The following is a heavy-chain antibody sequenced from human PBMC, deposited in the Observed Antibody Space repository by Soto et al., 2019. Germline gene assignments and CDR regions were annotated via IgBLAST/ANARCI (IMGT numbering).Heavy chain of an antibody. CDR1: GGSISSSSYY. D-gene: IGHD3-10*01. Sequence: SETLSLTCTVSGGSISSSSYYWGWIRQPPGKGLEWIGSIYYSGSTYYNPSLKSRVTISVETSKNQFSLKLSSVTAADTAVYYCATPVGFGVLLYSFDIRCQGTIVTVSS. V-gene: IGHV4-39*01. CDR3: ATPVGFGVLLYSFDI. CDR2: IYYSGST. J-gene: IGHJ3*02.